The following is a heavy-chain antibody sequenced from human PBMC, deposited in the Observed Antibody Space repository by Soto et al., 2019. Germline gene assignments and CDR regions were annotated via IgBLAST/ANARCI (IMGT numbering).Heavy chain of an antibody. V-gene: IGHV1-69*12. CDR1: GGTFSSYA. CDR3: ARVMVQYNYYYYGMDV. Sequence: QVQLVQSGAEVKKPGSSVKVSCKASGGTFSSYAISWVRQAPGQGLEWMGGIIPIFGTANYAQKFQGRVTITADESTRAADMGLSSLRSEDTAVYYCARVMVQYNYYYYGMDVWGQGTTVTVSS. J-gene: IGHJ6*02. D-gene: IGHD1-1*01. CDR2: IIPIFGTA.